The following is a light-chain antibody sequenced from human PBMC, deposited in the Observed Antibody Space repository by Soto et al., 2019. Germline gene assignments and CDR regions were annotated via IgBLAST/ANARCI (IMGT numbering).Light chain of an antibody. CDR3: ISYTSASTEV. V-gene: IGLV2-14*01. CDR1: SNDIGAFDY. CDR2: GVR. Sequence: LTQPTSMFGSPGQSNKIYCTGNSNDIGAFDYVSWYQQHPGKAPRLLIHGVRNRPPGISSRFSGSKSGLTASLTISGLRAEDEADYYCISYTSASTEVFGTGLQVT. J-gene: IGLJ1*01.